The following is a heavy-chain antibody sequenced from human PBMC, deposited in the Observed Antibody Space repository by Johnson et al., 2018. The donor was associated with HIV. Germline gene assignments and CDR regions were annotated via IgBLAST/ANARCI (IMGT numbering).Heavy chain of an antibody. J-gene: IGHJ3*02. CDR3: ARGVVPDPFDI. V-gene: IGHV3-20*04. D-gene: IGHD2-15*01. Sequence: VQLVESGGGLVKPGGSLRVSCAASGFTFDDYGMSWVRQGPGKRLEWVSGIKWSGGSTGYADSVKARFMISRDNAKNSLYLQMKSLRAEDTALYYCARGVVPDPFDIWGQGTMVTVSS. CDR2: IKWSGGST. CDR1: GFTFDDYG.